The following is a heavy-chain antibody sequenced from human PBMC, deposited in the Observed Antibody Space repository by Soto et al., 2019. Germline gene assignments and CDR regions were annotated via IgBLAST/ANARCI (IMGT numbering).Heavy chain of an antibody. Sequence: GSVKVSCKASGYTFTGYYMHWVRQAPGQGLEWMGWINPNSGGTNYAQKFQGWVTMTRDTSISTAYMELSRLRSDDTAVYYCAREGLYDSSGYYPDAFDIWGQGTMVTVSS. V-gene: IGHV1-2*04. CDR3: AREGLYDSSGYYPDAFDI. J-gene: IGHJ3*02. D-gene: IGHD3-22*01. CDR1: GYTFTGYY. CDR2: INPNSGGT.